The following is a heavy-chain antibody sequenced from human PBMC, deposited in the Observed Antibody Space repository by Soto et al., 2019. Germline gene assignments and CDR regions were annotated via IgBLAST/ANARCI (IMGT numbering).Heavy chain of an antibody. CDR1: GDSINSRSYY. V-gene: IGHV4-39*01. CDR3: VRQRGSVETQAYFDV. J-gene: IGHJ4*02. CDR2: IYYSGRT. D-gene: IGHD3-10*01. Sequence: PSETLSLTCTVTGDSINSRSYYWGWIRQPPGKGLEWIGSIYYSGRTYNNPSLRSRVSMSLDTSRDQFSLKLKSVNAADTALCFCVRQRGSVETQAYFDVWGPGALVTVSS.